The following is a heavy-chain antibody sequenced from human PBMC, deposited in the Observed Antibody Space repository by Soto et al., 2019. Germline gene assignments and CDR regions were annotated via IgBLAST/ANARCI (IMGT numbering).Heavy chain of an antibody. Sequence: GGSLRLSCAASGFTFSSYGMHWVRQAPGKGLEWVAVIWYDGSNKYYADSVKGRFTISRDNSKNTLYLQMNSLRAEDTAVYYCARDRIEGIDFWSGYYGPFDYWGQGTLVTVSS. CDR1: GFTFSSYG. CDR3: ARDRIEGIDFWSGYYGPFDY. J-gene: IGHJ4*02. V-gene: IGHV3-33*01. D-gene: IGHD3-3*01. CDR2: IWYDGSNK.